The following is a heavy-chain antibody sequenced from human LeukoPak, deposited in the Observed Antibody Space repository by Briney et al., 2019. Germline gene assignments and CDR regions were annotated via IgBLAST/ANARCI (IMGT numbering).Heavy chain of an antibody. D-gene: IGHD3-3*01. J-gene: IGHJ4*02. CDR2: MNPNSGNT. CDR3: AKRHNFWSGYPFDY. CDR1: GYTFTSYD. Sequence: ASVKVSCKASGYTFTSYDINWVRQATGQGLEWMGWMNPNSGNTGYAQKFQGRVTMTRNTSISTAYMELSSLRAEDTAVYYCAKRHNFWSGYPFDYWGQGTLVTVSS. V-gene: IGHV1-8*01.